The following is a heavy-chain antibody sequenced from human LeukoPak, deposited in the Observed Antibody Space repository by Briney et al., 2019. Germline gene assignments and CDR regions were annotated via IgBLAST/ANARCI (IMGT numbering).Heavy chain of an antibody. CDR3: ERTRFGGFKAFDI. D-gene: IGHD3-10*01. CDR1: GGSFSGYY. CDR2: IDHSGST. Sequence: SETLSLTRAVYGGSFSGYYWSWIRQPPGKGLEWIGEIDHSGSTNYNPSLKSRVTISVDTSKNQFSLKLSSVTAADTAVYYCERTRFGGFKAFDIWGQGTMVTVSS. V-gene: IGHV4-34*01. J-gene: IGHJ3*02.